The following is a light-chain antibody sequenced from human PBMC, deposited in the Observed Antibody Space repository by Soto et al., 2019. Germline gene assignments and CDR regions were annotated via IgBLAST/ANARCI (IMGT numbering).Light chain of an antibody. J-gene: IGKJ1*01. Sequence: DIQMTQSPSSVSASVGDRVTFTCRASQDIDNYLAWYQQKPGKAPKLLIYLASSLQTGVPSRFSGSGSGTDFTLTISSLQPEDFATYYCQQYNSWWTFGQGTKVDIK. CDR2: LAS. CDR3: QQYNSWWT. V-gene: IGKV1D-12*01. CDR1: QDIDNY.